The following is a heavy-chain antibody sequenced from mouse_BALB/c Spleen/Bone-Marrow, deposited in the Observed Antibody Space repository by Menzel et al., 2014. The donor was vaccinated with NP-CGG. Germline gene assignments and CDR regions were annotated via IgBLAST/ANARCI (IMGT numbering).Heavy chain of an antibody. V-gene: IGHV4-1*02. CDR3: ARLHYYGYVAY. CDR1: GFDFSGYW. Sequence: DVKLVESGGGLVQPGGSLKLSCAASGFDFSGYWMSWVRQAPGKGLEWIGEINPGSSTINYTPSLKDKFIISRDNAKNTLYLQMSKVRSEDTTIYYFARLHYYGYVAYLGQGTLVTVSA. J-gene: IGHJ3*01. D-gene: IGHD1-2*01. CDR2: INPGSSTI.